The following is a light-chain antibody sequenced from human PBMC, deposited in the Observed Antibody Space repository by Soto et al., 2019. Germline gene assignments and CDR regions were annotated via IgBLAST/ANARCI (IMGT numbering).Light chain of an antibody. J-gene: IGLJ3*02. CDR1: SSDVGGYNY. Sequence: QSALTQPASVSGSPGQSITSSCTGTSSDVGGYNYVSWYQQHPGKAPKLMIYEVSNRPSGVSNRFSGSKSGNTASLTISGLRAEDEADYYCSSYTSSSTHWVFGGGTKLTVL. CDR3: SSYTSSSTHWV. V-gene: IGLV2-14*01. CDR2: EVS.